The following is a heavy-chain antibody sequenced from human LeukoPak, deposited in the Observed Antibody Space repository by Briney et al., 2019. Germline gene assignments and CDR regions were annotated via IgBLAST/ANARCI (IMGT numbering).Heavy chain of an antibody. J-gene: IGHJ4*02. CDR1: GGSISSYY. CDR2: INHSGST. V-gene: IGHV4-34*01. Sequence: PSETLSLTCTVSGGSISSYYWSWIRQPPGKGLEWIGEINHSGSTNYNPSLKSRVTISVDTSKNQFSLKLSSVTAADTAVYYCARARDYYYDSLDWGQGTLVTVSS. D-gene: IGHD3-22*01. CDR3: ARARDYYYDSLD.